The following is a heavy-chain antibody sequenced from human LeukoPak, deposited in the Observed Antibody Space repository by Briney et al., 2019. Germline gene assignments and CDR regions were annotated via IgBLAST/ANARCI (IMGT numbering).Heavy chain of an antibody. CDR3: AKDHIRFSFYYYMDV. D-gene: IGHD3-3*01. J-gene: IGHJ6*03. V-gene: IGHV1-24*01. Sequence: ASVKVSCKVSGNTLTELSMHWVRQAPGKGHEWMGGFDPEDEETIYVQKFQGRVTMTEDTSTDTAYMELSSLRSEDTAVYYCAKDHIRFSFYYYMDVWGKGTTVTVSS. CDR2: FDPEDEET. CDR1: GNTLTELS.